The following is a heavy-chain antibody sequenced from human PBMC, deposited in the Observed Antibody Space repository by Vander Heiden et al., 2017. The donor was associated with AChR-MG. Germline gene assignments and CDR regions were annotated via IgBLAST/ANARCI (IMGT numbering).Heavy chain of an antibody. CDR3: ARLPDPSGGTHEYDY. CDR1: GGPFSSYA. V-gene: IGHV1-69*01. Sequence: QVQLVQSGAEVKKPGSSVKVSCQAPGGPFSSYAKSWVRQAPGQGLEWMGGIIPIFGTANYAQKFQGRVTITADESTSTAYMELSSLRSEDTAVYYCARLPDPSGGTHEYDYWGQGTLVTVSS. J-gene: IGHJ4*02. D-gene: IGHD2-15*01. CDR2: IIPIFGTA.